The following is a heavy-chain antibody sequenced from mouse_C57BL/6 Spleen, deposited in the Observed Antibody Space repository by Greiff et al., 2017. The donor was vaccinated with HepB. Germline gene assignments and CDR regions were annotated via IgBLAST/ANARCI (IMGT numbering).Heavy chain of an antibody. CDR3: VRLSLITTVVATDAMDY. CDR1: GFNIKDYY. Sequence: EVQLQQSGAELVKPGASVKLSCTASGFNIKDYYMHWVKQRTEQGLEWIGRIDPEDGETKYAPKFQGKATITADTSSNTAYLQLSSRTSEDTAVHYGVRLSLITTVVATDAMDYLGQGTSVTVSS. V-gene: IGHV14-2*01. D-gene: IGHD1-1*01. J-gene: IGHJ4*01. CDR2: IDPEDGET.